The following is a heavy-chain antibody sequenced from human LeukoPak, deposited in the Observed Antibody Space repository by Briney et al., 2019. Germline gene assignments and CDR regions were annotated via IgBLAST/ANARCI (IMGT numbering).Heavy chain of an antibody. V-gene: IGHV3-30-3*01. D-gene: IGHD6-19*01. CDR1: GISFSNYP. CDR2: MGHDGSAK. J-gene: IGHJ4*02. Sequence: PGRSLRLSCVASGISFSNYPMHWVRQAPGKGLEWLAVMGHDGSAKYEVDSEKGRFTISRDNSKNTLYLEINKLSVDDTAVYHCARAMGSSGRAGFFDYWGRGTLVTVSS. CDR3: ARAMGSSGRAGFFDY.